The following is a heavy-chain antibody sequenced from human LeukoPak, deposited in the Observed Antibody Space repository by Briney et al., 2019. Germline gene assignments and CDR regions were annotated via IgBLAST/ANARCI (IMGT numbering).Heavy chain of an antibody. D-gene: IGHD2/OR15-2a*01. V-gene: IGHV3-30*02. Sequence: GGSLRLSCAASGFIFSNYGIHWVRQAPGKGLEWVAFIRYDASDKYYADSVKGRFTISRDNSKNKVYLQMNSLGAEDTAVYYCARLAVVEYPASRSNYFDYWGQGTLVSVSS. CDR3: ARLAVVEYPASRSNYFDY. CDR2: IRYDASDK. CDR1: GFIFSNYG. J-gene: IGHJ4*02.